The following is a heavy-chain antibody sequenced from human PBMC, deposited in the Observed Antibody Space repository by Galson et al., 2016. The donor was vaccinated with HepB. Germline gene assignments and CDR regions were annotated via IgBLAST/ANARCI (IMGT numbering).Heavy chain of an antibody. CDR2: IWFDGTKK. J-gene: IGHJ6*03. V-gene: IGHV3-33*03. D-gene: IGHD3-16*01. CDR3: AKLGGPKDFYFYMDV. CDR1: GFNFSNYG. Sequence: SLRLSCAASGFNFSNYGMHWVRQAPGKGLEWVAVIWFDGTKKYYVDSVKGRFTISRDQSKNTLFLQMNSLRAEDTAIYYCAKLGGPKDFYFYMDVWGKGTPVTVSS.